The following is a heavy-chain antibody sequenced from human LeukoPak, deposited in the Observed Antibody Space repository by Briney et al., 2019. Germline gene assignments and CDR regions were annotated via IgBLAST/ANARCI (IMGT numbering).Heavy chain of an antibody. CDR3: ARGTQVAGYAFDI. Sequence: GRSLRLSCAASGFTFDDYAMHWVRQAPGKGLEWVSVIYSGGSTYYADSVKGRFTISRDNSKNTLYLQMNSLRAEDTAVYYCARGTQVAGYAFDIWGQGTMVTVSS. CDR2: IYSGGST. V-gene: IGHV3-53*01. J-gene: IGHJ3*02. CDR1: GFTFDDYA. D-gene: IGHD6-19*01.